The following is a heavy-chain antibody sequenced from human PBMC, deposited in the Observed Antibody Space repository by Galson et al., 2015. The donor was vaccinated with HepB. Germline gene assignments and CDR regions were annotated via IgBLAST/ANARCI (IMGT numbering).Heavy chain of an antibody. D-gene: IGHD2-2*01. Sequence: SVKVSCKASGYTFTSYGISWVRQAPGQGLEWMGWISAYNGNTNYAQKLQGRVTMTTDTSTSTAYMELRSLRSDDTAVYYCARPWVPAAAMPYYYYYGMDVWGQGTTVTVSS. CDR3: ARPWVPAAAMPYYYYYGMDV. V-gene: IGHV1-18*01. CDR2: ISAYNGNT. J-gene: IGHJ6*02. CDR1: GYTFTSYG.